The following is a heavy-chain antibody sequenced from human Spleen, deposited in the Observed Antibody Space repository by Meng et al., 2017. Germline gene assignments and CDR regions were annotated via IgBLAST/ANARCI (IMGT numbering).Heavy chain of an antibody. V-gene: IGHV4-34*01. J-gene: IGHJ4*02. CDR1: GGSFSGYY. CDR2: INHSGST. Sequence: QVQLQQWGAGLLKPSETLSLTCAVYGGSFSGYYWIWIRQPPGKGLEWIGEINHSGSTNYNPSLESRATISVDTSQNNLSLKLSSVTAADSAVYYCARGPTTMAHDFDYWGQGTLVTVSS. D-gene: IGHD4-11*01. CDR3: ARGPTTMAHDFDY.